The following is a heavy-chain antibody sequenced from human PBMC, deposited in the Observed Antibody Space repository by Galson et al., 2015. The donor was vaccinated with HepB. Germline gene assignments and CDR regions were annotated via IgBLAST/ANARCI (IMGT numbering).Heavy chain of an antibody. Sequence: SLRLSCAASGFSFSSAWMNWVRQAPGKGLEWVGRINSKGDGGTTDYAAPVRGRFTISRDDSKNTLYLQMDSLKTEDTGVYYCTTDTRALPSFWGQGTLVTVSS. CDR3: TTDTRALPSF. J-gene: IGHJ4*02. V-gene: IGHV3-15*07. CDR1: GFSFSSAW. CDR2: INSKGDGGTT. D-gene: IGHD1-26*01.